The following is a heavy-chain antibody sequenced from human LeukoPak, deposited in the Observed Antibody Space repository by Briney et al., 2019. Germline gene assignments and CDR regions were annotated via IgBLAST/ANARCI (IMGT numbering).Heavy chain of an antibody. CDR2: IYPGDSDT. D-gene: IGHD5-18*01. J-gene: IGHJ4*02. CDR3: ARVYSYGPKGFDY. V-gene: IGHV5-51*01. CDR1: GYSFSTYW. Sequence: GESLKISCEGSGYSFSTYWIGWVRQMPGKGLEWVGIIYPGDSDTRYSPSFQGQVTISADKSISTAYLQWSSLKASDTAMYYCARVYSYGPKGFDYWGQGTLVTVSS.